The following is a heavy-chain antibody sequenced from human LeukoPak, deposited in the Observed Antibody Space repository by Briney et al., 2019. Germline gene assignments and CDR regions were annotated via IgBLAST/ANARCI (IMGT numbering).Heavy chain of an antibody. CDR2: ISSSGSTI. Sequence: GGSLRLSCAASGFTFSDYYMSWIRQAPGKGLEWVSYISSSGSTIYYADSVKGRFTISRDNAKNTLYLQMNSLRAEDTAVYYCAKVSDWSARYFDYWGQGTLVTVSS. J-gene: IGHJ4*02. D-gene: IGHD3-9*01. CDR3: AKVSDWSARYFDY. CDR1: GFTFSDYY. V-gene: IGHV3-11*01.